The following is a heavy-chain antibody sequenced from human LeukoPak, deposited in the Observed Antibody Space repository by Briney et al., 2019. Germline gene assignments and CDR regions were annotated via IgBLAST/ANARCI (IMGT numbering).Heavy chain of an antibody. CDR1: GYTFTSYD. CDR3: ARNDYGDYVKWLYYYYGMDV. V-gene: IGHV1-8*01. CDR2: MNPNSGNT. D-gene: IGHD4-17*01. Sequence: GASVKVSCKASGYTFTSYDINWVRQATRQGLEWMGWMNPNSGNTGYAQRFQGRVTMTRNTSISTAYMELSSLRSEDTAVYYCARNDYGDYVKWLYYYYGMDVWGQGTTVTVSS. J-gene: IGHJ6*02.